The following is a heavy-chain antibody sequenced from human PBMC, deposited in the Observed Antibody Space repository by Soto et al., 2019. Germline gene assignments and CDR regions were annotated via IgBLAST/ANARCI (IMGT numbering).Heavy chain of an antibody. J-gene: IGHJ4*02. CDR1: LFIVSDNY. CDR2: IYSGGGT. V-gene: IGHV3-66*01. D-gene: IGHD4-17*01. CDR3: ATRMTTAPY. Sequence: EVRLVQSGGGLVQPGGSLRLSCAASLFIVSDNYMRWVRQAPGKGLEWVSLIYSGGGTDYAESVKGRFTISRDNSKNTLYLQMNSLKAEDTGIYYCATRMTTAPYWGQGPGVTVSS.